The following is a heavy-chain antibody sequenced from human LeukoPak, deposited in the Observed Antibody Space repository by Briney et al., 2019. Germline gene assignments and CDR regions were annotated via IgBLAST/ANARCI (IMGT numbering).Heavy chain of an antibody. D-gene: IGHD2-8*01. Sequence: SQTLPLTCAISGDSVSSNSAAWNWIRQSPSRGLEWLGRTYYRSKWCNDYAISVKSRISINPDTSKNQFSLQLNSVTPEDTAVYYCVRVSGYCSEGVCRFDYWGQGTLVTVSS. CDR1: GDSVSSNSAA. CDR3: VRVSGYCSEGVCRFDY. J-gene: IGHJ4*02. CDR2: TYYRSKWCN. V-gene: IGHV6-1*01.